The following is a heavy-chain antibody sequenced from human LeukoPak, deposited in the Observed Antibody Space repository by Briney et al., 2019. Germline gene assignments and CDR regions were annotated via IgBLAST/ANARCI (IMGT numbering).Heavy chain of an antibody. CDR2: IRYDGSNK. CDR3: ANIPRITMVQGVIPDY. Sequence: GGSLRLSCAASGFTFSSYGMHWVRQAPGKGLEWVAFIRYDGSNKYYADSVKGRFTISRDNSKNTLYLQMNSLRAEDTAVYYCANIPRITMVQGVIPDYWGQGTLVTVSS. CDR1: GFTFSSYG. V-gene: IGHV3-30*02. D-gene: IGHD3-10*01. J-gene: IGHJ4*02.